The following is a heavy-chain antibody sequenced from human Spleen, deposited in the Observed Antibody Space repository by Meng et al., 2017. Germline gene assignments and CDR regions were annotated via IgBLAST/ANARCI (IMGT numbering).Heavy chain of an antibody. Sequence: ASAKVSCKPSGYNYPDYWLHWVRRAPGQGLEWMGRIDPKSGDTHYAQRFQGRVTMTGDTSISTAYIELSGLRSEDTAMYYCARDEEIAAGGKLFGDYWGQGTLVTVSS. CDR2: IDPKSGDT. CDR1: GYNYPDYW. CDR3: ARDEEIAAGGKLFGDY. D-gene: IGHD6-13*01. J-gene: IGHJ4*02. V-gene: IGHV1-2*06.